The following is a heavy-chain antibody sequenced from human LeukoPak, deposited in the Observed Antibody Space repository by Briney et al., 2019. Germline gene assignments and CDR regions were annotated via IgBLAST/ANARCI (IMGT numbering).Heavy chain of an antibody. J-gene: IGHJ6*03. CDR1: GFTFSSYA. V-gene: IGHV3-23*01. D-gene: IGHD3-3*01. CDR2: ISGSGGST. Sequence: GGSLRLSCAASGFTFSSYAMSWVRQAPGKGLEWVSDISGSGGSTYYADSVKGRFTISRDNSKNTLYLQMNSLRAEDTAVYYCAKAYDFWSGCDYYMDVWGKGTTVTVSS. CDR3: AKAYDFWSGCDYYMDV.